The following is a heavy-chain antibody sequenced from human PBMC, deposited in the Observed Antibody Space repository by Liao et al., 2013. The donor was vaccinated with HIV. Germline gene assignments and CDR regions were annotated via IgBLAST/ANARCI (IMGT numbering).Heavy chain of an antibody. D-gene: IGHD5/OR15-5a*01. Sequence: VQLQESGPGLVKPSETLSLTCSVSGGSISSYYWSWIRQPAGKGLEWIGRISASGNTNYNPSLKSRVTMSVDTSKNRFSLHLNSVTAADTAMYFCARGVPFDYWGQGTLVAVSS. CDR3: ARGVPFDY. CDR2: ISASGNT. J-gene: IGHJ4*02. CDR1: GGSISSYY. V-gene: IGHV4-4*07.